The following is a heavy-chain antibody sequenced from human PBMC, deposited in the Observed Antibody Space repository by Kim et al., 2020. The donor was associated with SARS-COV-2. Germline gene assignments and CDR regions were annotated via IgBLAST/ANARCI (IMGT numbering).Heavy chain of an antibody. Sequence: SETLSLTCSISGGSISNSRSCWGWIRQPPGKGLEWIGSIYYRGSTYYNPSLKSRVTISIDMSKNQFSLKLSSVTAADTAVYYCVTRAENFYVEIDCWGQGTLVTVSS. CDR1: GGSISNSRSC. CDR3: VTRAENFYVEIDC. CDR2: IYYRGST. D-gene: IGHD3-16*01. J-gene: IGHJ4*02. V-gene: IGHV4-39*01.